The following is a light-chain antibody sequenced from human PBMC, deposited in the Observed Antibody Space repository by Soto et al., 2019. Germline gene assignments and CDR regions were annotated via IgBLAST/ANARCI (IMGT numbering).Light chain of an antibody. J-gene: IGKJ2*01. CDR2: SAS. V-gene: IGKV1-39*01. CDR1: QTISSY. CDR3: QQTFRTPRP. Sequence: DIQMTQSPASLSASVGDRVSITCRASQTISSYLNWYQQKPRAAPKLLIYSASTLQSGVPSRFSGSGFGTDYTLTSSSLQPADFAVYYCQQTFRTPRPFGQGTKLDI.